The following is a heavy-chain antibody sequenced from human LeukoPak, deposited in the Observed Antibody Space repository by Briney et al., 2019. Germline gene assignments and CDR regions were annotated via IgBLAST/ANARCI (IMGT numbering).Heavy chain of an antibody. CDR3: AHSFYDSSGYYSRSYYFDY. CDR1: GFSLSTSGVG. D-gene: IGHD3-22*01. V-gene: IGHV2-5*02. J-gene: IGHJ4*02. Sequence: ESGPTLVKPTQTLTLTCTFSGFSLSTSGVGVGWIRQPPGKALEWLALIYWDDDKRYSPSLKSRLTITKDTSKNQVVLTMTNMDPVDTATYYCAHSFYDSSGYYSRSYYFDYWGQGTLVTVSS. CDR2: IYWDDDK.